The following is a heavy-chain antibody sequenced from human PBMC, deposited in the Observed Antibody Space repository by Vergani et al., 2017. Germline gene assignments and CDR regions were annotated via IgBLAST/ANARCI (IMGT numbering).Heavy chain of an antibody. CDR3: ARRSGIVYDIFRGTQYFFDF. Sequence: QVQLQESGPGLVKPSETLSLTCAVSGFSIDNGYYWDWIRQPPGKGLEWIGSIYRTGRTHFNPSLKSRVTISVDTSNNHCSLRLNSLTAADTAVYYCARRSGIVYDIFRGTQYFFDFWGQGTLVTVSS. V-gene: IGHV4-38-2*01. CDR1: GFSIDNGYY. J-gene: IGHJ4*02. CDR2: IYRTGRT. D-gene: IGHD3-9*01.